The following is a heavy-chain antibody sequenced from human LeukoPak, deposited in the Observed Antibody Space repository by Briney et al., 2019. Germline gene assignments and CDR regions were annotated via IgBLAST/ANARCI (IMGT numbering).Heavy chain of an antibody. J-gene: IGHJ6*02. D-gene: IGHD5-24*01. CDR1: GGSFSSYY. Sequence: SETLSLTCAIYGGSFSSYYWSWIRQPPGKGLEWIGEVNHGGGTNYNPSLKSRVTISVDTSKNQFSLKLSSVTAADTAVYYCARDPITPYGMDVWGQGTTVTVSS. V-gene: IGHV4-34*01. CDR3: ARDPITPYGMDV. CDR2: VNHGGGT.